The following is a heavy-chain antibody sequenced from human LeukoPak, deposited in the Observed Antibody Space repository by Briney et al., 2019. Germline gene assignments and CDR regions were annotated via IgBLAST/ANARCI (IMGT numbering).Heavy chain of an antibody. J-gene: IGHJ4*02. CDR2: ISSSSSYI. CDR1: GFTFSSYS. V-gene: IGHV3-21*01. CDR3: ARGTSVVPAASFFDY. D-gene: IGHD2-2*01. Sequence: GGSLRPSCAASGFTFSSYSMTWVRQAPGKGLEWVSSISSSSSYIYYADSVKGRFTISRDNAKNSLYLQMNSLRAEDTAVYYCARGTSVVPAASFFDYWGQGTLVTVSS.